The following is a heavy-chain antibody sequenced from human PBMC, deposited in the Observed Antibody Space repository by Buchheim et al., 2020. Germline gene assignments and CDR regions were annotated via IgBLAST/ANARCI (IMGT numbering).Heavy chain of an antibody. Sequence: EVQLVESGGGLVKPGGSLRLSCAASGFNFKKAWMSWVRQAPGKGLEWVGRIKSKTDGGTTEYAAPVKGSFAISRDDSNKTLYLQMTSLNTEDTAVYHCTTDVAAVYWGQGTL. D-gene: IGHD6-13*01. V-gene: IGHV3-15*01. CDR3: TTDVAAVY. J-gene: IGHJ4*02. CDR1: GFNFKKAW. CDR2: IKSKTDGGTT.